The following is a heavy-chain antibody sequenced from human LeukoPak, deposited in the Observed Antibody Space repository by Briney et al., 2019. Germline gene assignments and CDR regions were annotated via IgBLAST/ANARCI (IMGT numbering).Heavy chain of an antibody. J-gene: IGHJ4*02. CDR1: GFTFSTYS. CDR2: ISISSSSI. CDR3: ARLGCSGGSCYFRYYFDY. Sequence: PGGSLRLSCAASGFTFSTYSLNWVRQAPGKGLEWVSSISISSSSIDYADSVKGRFTISRDNAKNSLYLQMNSLRAEDTAVYYCARLGCSGGSCYFRYYFDYRGQGTLVTVSS. V-gene: IGHV3-21*01. D-gene: IGHD2-15*01.